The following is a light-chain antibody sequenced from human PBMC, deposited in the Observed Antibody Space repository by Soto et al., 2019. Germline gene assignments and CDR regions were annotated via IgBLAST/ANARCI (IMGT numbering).Light chain of an antibody. Sequence: NFMLTQPHSVSESPGKTITISCTRSSGSIASTYVQWYQQRPGSAPTTVIYEDYQRPSGVPDRFSGSIDSSSNSASLTISGLKTEDEADYYCQSYDRSSNSVFGGGTKLTVL. V-gene: IGLV6-57*04. CDR2: EDY. CDR1: SGSIASTY. J-gene: IGLJ3*02. CDR3: QSYDRSSNSV.